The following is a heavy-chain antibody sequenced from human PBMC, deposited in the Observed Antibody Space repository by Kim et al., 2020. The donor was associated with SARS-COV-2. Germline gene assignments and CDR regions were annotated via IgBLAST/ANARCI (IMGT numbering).Heavy chain of an antibody. Sequence: SETLSLTCTVSGGSISSSSYYWGWIRQPPGKGLEWIGSIYYSGSTYYNPSLKSRVTISVDTSKNQFSLKLSSVTAADTAVYYCARLGYCTNGVCYRSAEYFQHWGQCTLVTVSS. CDR3: ARLGYCTNGVCYRSAEYFQH. CDR2: IYYSGST. J-gene: IGHJ1*01. V-gene: IGHV4-39*01. D-gene: IGHD2-8*01. CDR1: GGSISSSSYY.